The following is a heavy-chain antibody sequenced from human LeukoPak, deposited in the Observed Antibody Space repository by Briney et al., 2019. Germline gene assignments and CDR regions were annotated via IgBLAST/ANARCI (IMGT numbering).Heavy chain of an antibody. CDR3: ARGGTPAAIPNVGYYFDY. Sequence: SVKVSCKASGGTFSSYAISWVRQAPGQGLEWMGGIIPIFGTANYAQKFQGRVTITADESTSTAYMELSSLRSEDTAVYYCARGGTPAAIPNVGYYFDYWGQGTLVTVSS. D-gene: IGHD2-2*01. CDR1: GGTFSSYA. V-gene: IGHV1-69*01. CDR2: IIPIFGTA. J-gene: IGHJ4*02.